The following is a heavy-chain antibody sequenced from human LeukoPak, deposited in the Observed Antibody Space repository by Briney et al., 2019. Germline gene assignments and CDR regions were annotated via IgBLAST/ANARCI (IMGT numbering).Heavy chain of an antibody. CDR2: IWYDGSNK. D-gene: IGHD3-9*01. CDR3: ARARHGILTGYYLDY. J-gene: IGHJ4*02. CDR1: GFTFGSYG. Sequence: GGSLRLSCAASGFTFGSYGMHWVRQAPGKGLEWVTVIWYDGSNKYYADSVKGRFSISRDNSKDTLYLQMNSLRAEDTAVYYCARARHGILTGYYLDYWGQGTLVTVSS. V-gene: IGHV3-33*01.